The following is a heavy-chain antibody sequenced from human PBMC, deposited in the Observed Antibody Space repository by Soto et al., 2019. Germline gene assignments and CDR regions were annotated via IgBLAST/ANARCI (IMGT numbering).Heavy chain of an antibody. Sequence: QVQLVQSVDDVRKPGASVKVSCNSSGYSFTGFYIHWVRQAPGQGLEWMGWINPDSGMTKQAQRFQGRVNLTGYKSINTAYMERSGLTSDDTAVYYCVRDSGRSLASVRFDYWGQGTLVIVSS. J-gene: IGHJ4*02. D-gene: IGHD6-19*01. CDR3: VRDSGRSLASVRFDY. CDR2: INPDSGMT. CDR1: GYSFTGFY. V-gene: IGHV1-2*02.